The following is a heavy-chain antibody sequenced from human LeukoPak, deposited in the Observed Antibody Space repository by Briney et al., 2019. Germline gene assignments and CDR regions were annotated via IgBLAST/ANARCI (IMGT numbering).Heavy chain of an antibody. CDR2: ISYDGNNK. Sequence: PGGSLRLSCAASGFTFSTFAIHWVRQAPGKGLDWVAVISYDGNNKYYADSVKGRFTISRDNSNNTLYLQMNSLRAEDTAVYYCARAHYYGSGSYYLAPFIGYNYGMDVWGQGTTVTVSS. D-gene: IGHD3-10*01. J-gene: IGHJ6*02. V-gene: IGHV3-30-3*01. CDR1: GFTFSTFA. CDR3: ARAHYYGSGSYYLAPFIGYNYGMDV.